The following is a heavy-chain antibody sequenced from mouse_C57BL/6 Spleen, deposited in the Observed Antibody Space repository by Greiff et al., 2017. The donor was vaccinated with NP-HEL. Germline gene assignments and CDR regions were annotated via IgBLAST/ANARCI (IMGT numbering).Heavy chain of an antibody. CDR3: APTVVDGWYFDV. Sequence: QVQLQQPGAELVRPGSSVKLSCKASGYTFTSYWMHWVKQRPIQGLEWIGNIDPSDSETHYNQKFKDKATLTVDKSSSTAYMQLSSLTSEDSAVYYCAPTVVDGWYFDVWGTGTTVTVSS. CDR1: GYTFTSYW. J-gene: IGHJ1*03. CDR2: IDPSDSET. V-gene: IGHV1-52*01. D-gene: IGHD1-1*01.